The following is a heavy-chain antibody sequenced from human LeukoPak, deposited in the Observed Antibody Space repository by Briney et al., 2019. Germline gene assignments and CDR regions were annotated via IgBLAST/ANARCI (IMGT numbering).Heavy chain of an antibody. J-gene: IGHJ4*02. V-gene: IGHV1-69*04. CDR3: ARTYNWNYQGPFDY. D-gene: IGHD1-7*01. CDR1: GGTFSSYA. Sequence: SVKVSCKASGGTFSSYAISWVRQAPGQGLGWMGRIIPILGIANYAQKFQGRVTITADKSTSTAYMELGSLRSEDTAVYYCARTYNWNYQGPFDYWGQGTLVTVSS. CDR2: IIPILGIA.